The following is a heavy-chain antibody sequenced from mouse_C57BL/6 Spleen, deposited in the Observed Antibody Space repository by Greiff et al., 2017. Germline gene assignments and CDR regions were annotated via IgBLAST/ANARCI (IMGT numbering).Heavy chain of an antibody. CDR1: GYTFTDYY. CDR3: ARLRGDYDYFDY. Sequence: EVQLQQSGPELVKPGASVKISCKASGYTFTDYYMNWVKQSHGKSLEWIGDINPNNGGTSYNQKFKGKATLTVDKSSSTAYMELRSLTSEDSAVYYCARLRGDYDYFDYWGQGTTLTVSS. D-gene: IGHD2-4*01. V-gene: IGHV1-26*01. J-gene: IGHJ2*01. CDR2: INPNNGGT.